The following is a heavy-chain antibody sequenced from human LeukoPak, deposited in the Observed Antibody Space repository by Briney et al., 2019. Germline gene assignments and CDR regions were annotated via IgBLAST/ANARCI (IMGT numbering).Heavy chain of an antibody. Sequence: SETLSLTCTVSGSSITGGYYWVWIRQPPGMGLEWVGSIYHSGSTYYIPSLKSRVTISVDKSKNQFSLKLSSVTAADTAVYYCASLYYYDSSGYFDDGYWGQGTLVTVSS. D-gene: IGHD3-22*01. V-gene: IGHV4-38-2*02. CDR3: ASLYYYDSSGYFDDGY. CDR1: GSSITGGYY. CDR2: IYHSGST. J-gene: IGHJ4*02.